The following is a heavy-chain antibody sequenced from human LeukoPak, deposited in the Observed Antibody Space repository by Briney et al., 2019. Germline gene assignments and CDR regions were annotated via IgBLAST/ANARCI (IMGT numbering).Heavy chain of an antibody. CDR2: INHSGST. Sequence: SETLSLTCAVYGGSFSGYYWSWIRQPPGKGLEWIGEINHSGSTNYNPSLKSRVTISVDTSKNQFSLKLSSVTAADTAVYYCARLSVVAAAGNYYFDYWGQGTLVTVSS. CDR1: GGSFSGYY. V-gene: IGHV4-34*01. J-gene: IGHJ4*02. CDR3: ARLSVVAAAGNYYFDY. D-gene: IGHD6-13*01.